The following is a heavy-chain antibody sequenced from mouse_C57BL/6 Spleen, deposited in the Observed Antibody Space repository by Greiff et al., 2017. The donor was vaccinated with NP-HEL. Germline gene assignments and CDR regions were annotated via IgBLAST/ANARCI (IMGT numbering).Heavy chain of an antibody. J-gene: IGHJ2*01. Sequence: EVKLVESGGDLVKPGGSLKLSCAASGFTFSSYGMSWVRQTPDKRLEWVATISSGGSYTYYPDSVKGRFTISRDNAKNTLYLQMSSLKSEDTAMYYCARQGRRDYFDYWGQGTTLTVSS. CDR2: ISSGGSYT. V-gene: IGHV5-6*01. CDR1: GFTFSSYG. CDR3: ARQGRRDYFDY. D-gene: IGHD3-3*01.